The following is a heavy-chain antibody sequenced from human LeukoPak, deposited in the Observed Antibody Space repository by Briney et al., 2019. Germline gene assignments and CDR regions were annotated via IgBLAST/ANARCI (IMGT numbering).Heavy chain of an antibody. V-gene: IGHV3-48*01. CDR3: AKSVVVITFRFDD. D-gene: IGHD2-15*01. CDR2: ISGSTFTI. Sequence: GGSLRLSCAASGFTFSSYNMNWVRQAPGKGLEWISYISGSTFTIYYADSVKGRFTISRDNSKNMVYLQMNSLRADDTAVYYCAKSVVVITFRFDDWGQGALVTVSS. J-gene: IGHJ4*02. CDR1: GFTFSSYN.